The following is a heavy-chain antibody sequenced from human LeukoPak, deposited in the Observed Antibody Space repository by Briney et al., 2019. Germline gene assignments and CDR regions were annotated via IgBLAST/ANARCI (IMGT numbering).Heavy chain of an antibody. D-gene: IGHD5-12*01. J-gene: IGHJ4*02. V-gene: IGHV1-69*05. Sequence: SVKVSCKASGGTFSSYAIIWVRQAPGQGLEWMGGIIPIFGTANYAQKFQGRVTITTDESTSTAYMELSSLRSEDTAVYYCALVVATTGHFDYWGQGTLVTVSS. CDR3: ALVVATTGHFDY. CDR1: GGTFSSYA. CDR2: IIPIFGTA.